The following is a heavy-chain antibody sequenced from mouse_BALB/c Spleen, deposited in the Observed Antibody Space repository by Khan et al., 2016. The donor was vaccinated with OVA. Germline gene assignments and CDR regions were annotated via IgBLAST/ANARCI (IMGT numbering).Heavy chain of an antibody. J-gene: IGHJ3*01. Sequence: EVELVESGGDLVKPGGSLKLSCAASGFTFSNYGMSWVRQTPDKRLEWVATIRSSSTYTYYPDSVKGRFTISRNNAKNTLYLQMSSLKSEDTAMYYCASHLTGSFAYWGQGTLVTVSA. D-gene: IGHD4-1*01. CDR3: ASHLTGSFAY. CDR1: GFTFSNYG. V-gene: IGHV5-6*01. CDR2: IRSSSTYT.